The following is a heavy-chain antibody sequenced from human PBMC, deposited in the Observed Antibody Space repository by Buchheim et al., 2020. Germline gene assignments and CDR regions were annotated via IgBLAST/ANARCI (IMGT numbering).Heavy chain of an antibody. J-gene: IGHJ5*02. CDR1: GLASTSYG. Sequence: EVRPLQSGGGVVQPGGSLRLSCVISGLASTSYGVSWVRQAPGKGLEWVAGIESGGSTYYPDSVKGRFAIYRDTSKKHLFLEMHSLRAEDTAVYFCAKHPVKFDTWGQGTL. CDR2: IESGGST. V-gene: IGHV3-23*01. CDR3: AKHPVKFDT.